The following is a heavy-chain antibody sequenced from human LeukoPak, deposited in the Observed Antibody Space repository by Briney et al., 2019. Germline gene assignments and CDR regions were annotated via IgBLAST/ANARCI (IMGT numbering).Heavy chain of an antibody. CDR3: SRDRDCRSTSCYHVLDP. V-gene: IGHV3-15*01. CDR1: GFTFSNAW. J-gene: IGHJ5*02. D-gene: IGHD2-2*01. Sequence: PGGSLRLSCAASGFTFSNAWMSWVRQAPGKGLEWVGRIKSKTDGGTTDYAAPVKGRFTISRDDSKNTLYLQMNSLKTEDTAVYYCSRDRDCRSTSCYHVLDPWGQGTLVTVSS. CDR2: IKSKTDGGTT.